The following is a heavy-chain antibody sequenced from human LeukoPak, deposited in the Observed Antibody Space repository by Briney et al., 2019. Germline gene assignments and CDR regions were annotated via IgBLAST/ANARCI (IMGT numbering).Heavy chain of an antibody. CDR2: ISSSSGYI. CDR1: GFIFSSYS. Sequence: GGSLRLSCAASGFIFSSYSMNWVRQAPGKGLEWVSSISSSSGYIYYADSVKGRFTISRDNAKNSLYLQMNSLRAEDTAVYYCARAIRGGSDYWGQGTLVTVSS. CDR3: ARAIRGGSDY. J-gene: IGHJ4*02. D-gene: IGHD4-23*01. V-gene: IGHV3-21*01.